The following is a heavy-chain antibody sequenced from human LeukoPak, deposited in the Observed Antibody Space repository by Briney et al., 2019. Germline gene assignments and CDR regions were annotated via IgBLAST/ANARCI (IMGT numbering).Heavy chain of an antibody. J-gene: IGHJ4*02. CDR1: GFTFNDYA. CDR3: ARSGVRGVGGY. D-gene: IGHD3-10*01. CDR2: ISYDGYDK. V-gene: IGHV3-30-3*01. Sequence: GGSLRLSCAASGFTFNDYAMYWVRQAPGKGLEWVTLISYDGYDKSYADSVRGRFTISRDNSRNTLYLQMDSLRSEDTAVYYCARSGVRGVGGYWGQGTLVTVSS.